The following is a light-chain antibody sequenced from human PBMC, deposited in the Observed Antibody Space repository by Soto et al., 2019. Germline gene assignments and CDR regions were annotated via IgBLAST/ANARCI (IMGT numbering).Light chain of an antibody. CDR2: GAS. J-gene: IGKJ1*01. CDR1: QSVSSN. CDR3: QQYNNWPLWWT. Sequence: EIVMTQSPAPVSVSPGESATLSCRASQSVSSNLAWYQRKPGQAPRLLIYGASTRATGIPARFSGSGSGTECTLTISSLQSEDFAVYYCQQYNNWPLWWTFGQGTKVDMK. V-gene: IGKV3-15*01.